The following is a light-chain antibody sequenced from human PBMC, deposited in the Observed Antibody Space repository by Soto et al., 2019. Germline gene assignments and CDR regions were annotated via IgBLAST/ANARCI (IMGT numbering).Light chain of an antibody. V-gene: IGKV3-11*01. CDR1: QSVSSF. CDR3: QQRSGWPLT. CDR2: DTS. J-gene: IGKJ4*01. Sequence: EIVLTQSPATLSLSPGERATLSCRASQSVSSFLAWYQHKPGQAPRLLIYDTSNRATVIPARFSGSGSGTDFTLTISSLEPEDFAVYYCQQRSGWPLTFGGGTKVEI.